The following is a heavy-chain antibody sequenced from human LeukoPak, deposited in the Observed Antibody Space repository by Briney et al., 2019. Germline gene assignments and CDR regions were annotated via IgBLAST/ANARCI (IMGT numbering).Heavy chain of an antibody. CDR3: ARASFWFDYSGYYFDF. V-gene: IGHV3-66*01. CDR1: GFTVSSNY. J-gene: IGHJ4*02. CDR2: IYSGGGT. Sequence: GGSLKLSCAASGFTVSSNYMSWVRQAPGKGLEWVSVIYSGGGTYYADSVKGRFTISRDNSKNTVYLQMNSLRAEDTAVYYCARASFWFDYSGYYFDFWGQGTLVTVSS. D-gene: IGHD2-15*01.